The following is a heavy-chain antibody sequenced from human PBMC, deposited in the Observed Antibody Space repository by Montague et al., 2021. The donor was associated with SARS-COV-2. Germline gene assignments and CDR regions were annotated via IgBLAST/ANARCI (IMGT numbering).Heavy chain of an antibody. Sequence: SETLSLTCTVSGGSFSSSSYYWGWIRQPPGKGREWIGGIYYSGSTYYYPTLKSRVTISVDTSKNQFSLKLSSVTAADTAVYYCARRCRHWRESVPNWFDPWGQGTLVTVSS. CDR3: ARRCRHWRESVPNWFDP. J-gene: IGHJ5*02. CDR2: IYYSGST. CDR1: GGSFSSSSYY. D-gene: IGHD1-1*01. V-gene: IGHV4-39*01.